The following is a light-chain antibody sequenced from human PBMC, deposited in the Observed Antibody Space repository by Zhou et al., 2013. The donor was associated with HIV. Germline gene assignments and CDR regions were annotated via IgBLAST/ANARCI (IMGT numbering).Light chain of an antibody. J-gene: IGKJ1*01. CDR2: GAS. CDR1: QTISNY. V-gene: IGKV1-6*02. CDR3: QQYYSYSST. Sequence: IQMTQSPSSLSASAGDRVTITCRASQTISNYLNWYQQKPGEAPNLLIYGASTLQTGVPARFSGGGSGTDFTLTINCLQSEDFATYFCQQYYSYSSTFGQGTEVEV.